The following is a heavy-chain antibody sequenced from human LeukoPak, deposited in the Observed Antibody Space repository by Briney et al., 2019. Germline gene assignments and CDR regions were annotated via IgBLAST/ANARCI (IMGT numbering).Heavy chain of an antibody. CDR2: IYYSGST. D-gene: IGHD2-15*01. CDR1: GGSISSYY. V-gene: IGHV4-59*08. CDR3: ARQIAVVAASFDP. J-gene: IGHJ5*02. Sequence: SETLSLTCTVSGGSISSYYWSWIRQPPGKGLEWIGYIYYSGSTNYNPSLKSRVTVSVDTSKNQSSLKLSPVTAADTAVYYCARQIAVVAASFDPWGQGTLVTVSS.